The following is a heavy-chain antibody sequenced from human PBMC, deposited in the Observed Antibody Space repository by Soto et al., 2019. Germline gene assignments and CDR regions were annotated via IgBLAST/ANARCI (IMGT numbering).Heavy chain of an antibody. CDR1: GFTFSSYS. J-gene: IGHJ4*02. CDR3: ASSRGSRFDY. D-gene: IGHD5-18*01. Sequence: EVQLVESGGGLVKPGGSLRLSCAASGFTFSSYSMNWVRQAPGKGLEWVSSITTSSSYIYYADSVKGRFTISRDNAKNSLYLQMNSLRAEDTAVYYCASSRGSRFDYWGQGTLVTVSS. CDR2: ITTSSSYI. V-gene: IGHV3-21*01.